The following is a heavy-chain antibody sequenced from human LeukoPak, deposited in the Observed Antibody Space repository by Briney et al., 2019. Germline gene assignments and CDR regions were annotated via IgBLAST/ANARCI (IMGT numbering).Heavy chain of an antibody. Sequence: PSETLSLTCTVSGGSISSSSYYWGWIRQPPGKGLEWIGSIYYSGSTYYNPSLKSRVTISVDTSKNQFSLKLSSVTAADTAVYYCARRKGIAAAGGNDYWGQGTLVTVSS. V-gene: IGHV4-39*01. CDR3: ARRKGIAAAGGNDY. D-gene: IGHD6-13*01. CDR2: IYYSGST. CDR1: GGSISSSSYY. J-gene: IGHJ4*02.